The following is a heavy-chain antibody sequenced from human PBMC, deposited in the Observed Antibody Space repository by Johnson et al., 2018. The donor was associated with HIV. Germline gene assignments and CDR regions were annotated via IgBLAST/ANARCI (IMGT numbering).Heavy chain of an antibody. D-gene: IGHD2-15*01. CDR3: ARGYCSGGSCYSEYAFDI. V-gene: IGHV3-33*01. J-gene: IGHJ3*02. CDR2: IWYDGSNK. Sequence: QVQLVESGGGVVQPGRSLRLSCAASGFTFSNYGMHWVRQAPGKGLEWVAVIWYDGSNKYYADSVKGRFTISRDNSKTTLYLQMNSLRAEDTAVYYCARGYCSGGSCYSEYAFDIWGQGTMVTVSS. CDR1: GFTFSNYG.